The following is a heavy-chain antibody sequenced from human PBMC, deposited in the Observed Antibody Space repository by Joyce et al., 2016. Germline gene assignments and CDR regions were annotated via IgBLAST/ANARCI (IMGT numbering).Heavy chain of an antibody. V-gene: IGHV3-43*01. Sequence: EVQLVESGGVVVHPGGSLRLSCAASGFTFDDYAMHWVRQAPGKGLEWLSIISWDGDRTYYADSVKGRFTISRDSSKNSLYLYMNSLRIEDTALYYCARGRDNLIDYWGQGTLVTVSS. CDR1: GFTFDDYA. J-gene: IGHJ4*02. CDR3: ARGRDNLIDY. CDR2: ISWDGDRT. D-gene: IGHD3-9*01.